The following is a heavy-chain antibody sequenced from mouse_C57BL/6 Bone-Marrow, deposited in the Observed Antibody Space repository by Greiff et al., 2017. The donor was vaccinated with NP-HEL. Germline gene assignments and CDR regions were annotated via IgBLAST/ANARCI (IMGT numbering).Heavy chain of an antibody. V-gene: IGHV5-17*01. CDR2: ISSGSSTI. D-gene: IGHD1-1*01. J-gene: IGHJ1*03. CDR3: ARDHYGSSDFWYFDV. Sequence: EVQLVESGGGLVKPGGSLKLSCAASGFTFSDYGMHWVRQAPEKGLEWVAYISSGSSTIYYADTVKGRFTISRDNAKKSLFLQMTSLRSEDTSMYYCARDHYGSSDFWYFDVWGTGTTVTVSS. CDR1: GFTFSDYG.